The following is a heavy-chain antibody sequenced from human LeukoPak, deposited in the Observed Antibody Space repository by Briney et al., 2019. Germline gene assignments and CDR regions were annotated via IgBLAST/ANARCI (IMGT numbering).Heavy chain of an antibody. D-gene: IGHD5-12*01. V-gene: IGHV1-69*06. Sequence: SVKVSCKASGGTFSSYAISWVRQAPGQGLEWMGGIIPIFGTANYAQKFQGRVTITADKSTSTAYMELSSLRSEDTAVYYCARDLGYSGYDRNDYWGQGTLVTVSS. CDR1: GGTFSSYA. J-gene: IGHJ4*02. CDR2: IIPIFGTA. CDR3: ARDLGYSGYDRNDY.